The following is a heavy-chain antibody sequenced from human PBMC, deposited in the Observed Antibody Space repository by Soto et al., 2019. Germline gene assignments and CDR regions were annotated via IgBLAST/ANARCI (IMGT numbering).Heavy chain of an antibody. D-gene: IGHD2-15*01. CDR1: GGSISSGGYS. V-gene: IGHV4-30-2*01. Sequence: CAVSGGSISSGGYSWSWIRQPPGKGLEWIGYIYHSGSTYYNPSLKSRVTISVDRSKNQFPLKLSSVTAADTAVYYCARGDCSGGSCYSRYFQHWGQGTLVTVSS. CDR3: ARGDCSGGSCYSRYFQH. J-gene: IGHJ1*01. CDR2: IYHSGST.